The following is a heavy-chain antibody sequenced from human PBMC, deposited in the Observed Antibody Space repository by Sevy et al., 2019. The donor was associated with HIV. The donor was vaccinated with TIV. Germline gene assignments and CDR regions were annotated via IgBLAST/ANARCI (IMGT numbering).Heavy chain of an antibody. CDR3: VRAIAADGSF. D-gene: IGHD6-13*01. V-gene: IGHV3-7*01. CDR2: IKQDGSVK. Sequence: GGSLRLSCAASGFSLETYWMNWVRQAPGKGLEWVANIKQDGSVKYYVNSVKGRFTISRDNARNLLYLQMNSLRVEDTALYYCVRAIAADGSFWGQGTLVTVSS. CDR1: GFSLETYW. J-gene: IGHJ4*02.